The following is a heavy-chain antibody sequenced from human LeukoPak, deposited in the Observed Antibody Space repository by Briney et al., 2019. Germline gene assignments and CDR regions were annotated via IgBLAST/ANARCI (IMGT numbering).Heavy chain of an antibody. CDR2: INPNSGGT. CDR3: ARDPLGSPEDWFDP. D-gene: IGHD2-15*01. J-gene: IGHJ5*02. CDR1: GYTFTGYY. V-gene: IGHV1-2*02. Sequence: ASVKVSCKTSGYTFTGYYMHWVRQAPGQGLEWMGWINPNSGGTNYAQKFQGRVTMTRDTSTSTVYMELSSLRSEDTAVYYCARDPLGSPEDWFDPWGQGTLVTVSS.